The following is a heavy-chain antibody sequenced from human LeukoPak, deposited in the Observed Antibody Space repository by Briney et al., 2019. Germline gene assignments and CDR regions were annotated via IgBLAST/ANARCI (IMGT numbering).Heavy chain of an antibody. J-gene: IGHJ4*02. CDR3: AKDLGHVTAFDY. CDR1: GFAFSSYA. V-gene: IGHV3-23*01. CDR2: ISGSGGST. Sequence: PGGSLRLSCAASGFAFSSYAMSWVRQAPGKGLEWVSGISGSGGSTYYTDSVKGRFTISRDNSKNTLYLQMNSLRAEDTAVYYCAKDLGHVTAFDYWGQGTLVTVSS. D-gene: IGHD2-21*02.